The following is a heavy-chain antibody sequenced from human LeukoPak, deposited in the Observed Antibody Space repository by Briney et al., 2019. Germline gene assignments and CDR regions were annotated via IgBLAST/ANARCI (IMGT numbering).Heavy chain of an antibody. CDR2: IIPIFGTA. J-gene: IGHJ3*02. Sequence: GASVKVSCKASGGTFSSYAISWVRQAPGQGLEWMGGIIPIFGTANYAQKFQGRVTITADESTSTAYMELSSVTAADTAVYYCARDLGLYYDSSGHDAFDIWGQGTMVTVSS. CDR3: ARDLGLYYDSSGHDAFDI. CDR1: GGTFSSYA. V-gene: IGHV1-69*01. D-gene: IGHD3-22*01.